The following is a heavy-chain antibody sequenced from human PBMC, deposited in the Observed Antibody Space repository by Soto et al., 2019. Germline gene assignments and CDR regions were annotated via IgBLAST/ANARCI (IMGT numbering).Heavy chain of an antibody. CDR2: INPKSDVT. D-gene: IGHD2-2*01. CDR3: ARGAMLSAAISTSFDP. Sequence: GASVKVSCKASGYPFSEYKIHWLRQAPGQGLEWMGWINPKSDVTNYAHKFKDRVTMTRDTSTGTVYMDLSRLTFDDTAVYYCARGAMLSAAISTSFDPWGQGTLVTVS. J-gene: IGHJ5*02. CDR1: GYPFSEYK. V-gene: IGHV1-2*02.